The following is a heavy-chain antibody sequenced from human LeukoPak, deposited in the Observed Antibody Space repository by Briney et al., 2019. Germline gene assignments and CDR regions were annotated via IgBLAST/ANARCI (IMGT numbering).Heavy chain of an antibody. CDR2: IYWNDDK. J-gene: IGHJ4*02. V-gene: IGHV2-5*01. CDR3: AHEWGPPGWFGELNFDY. D-gene: IGHD3-10*01. Sequence: SGPTLVNPTQTLTLTCTFSGFSLSTSGVGVGWIRQPPGKALEWLALIYWNDDKRYSPSLKSRLTITKDTSKNQVVLTMTNMDPVDTATYYCAHEWGPPGWFGELNFDYWGQGTLVTVSS. CDR1: GFSLSTSGVG.